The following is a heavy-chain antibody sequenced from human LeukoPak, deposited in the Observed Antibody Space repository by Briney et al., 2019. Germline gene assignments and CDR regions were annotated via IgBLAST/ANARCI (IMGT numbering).Heavy chain of an antibody. CDR3: ARDRLNLYGDYDYYYYGMDV. CDR1: GYTFTGCY. V-gene: IGHV1-2*04. J-gene: IGHJ6*02. D-gene: IGHD4-17*01. Sequence: ASVKVSCKASGYTFTGCYMHWVRQAPGQGLEWMGWINPNSGGTNYAQKFQGWVTMTRDTSISTAYMELSRLRSDDTAVYYCARDRLNLYGDYDYYYYGMDVWGQGTTVTVSS. CDR2: INPNSGGT.